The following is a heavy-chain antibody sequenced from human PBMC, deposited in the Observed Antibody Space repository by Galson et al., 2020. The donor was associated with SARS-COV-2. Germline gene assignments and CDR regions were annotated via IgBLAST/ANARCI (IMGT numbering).Heavy chain of an antibody. CDR1: GGSISSGGYY. CDR3: ARGGETYGDYEVSLYWYFDL. Sequence: SETLSLTCTVSGGSISSGGYYWSWIRQHPGKGLEWIGYIYYSGSTYYNPSLKSRVTISVDTSKNQFSLKLSSVTAADTAVYYCARGGETYGDYEVSLYWYFDLWGRGTLVTVCS. J-gene: IGHJ2*01. D-gene: IGHD4-17*01. V-gene: IGHV4-31*03. CDR2: IYYSGST.